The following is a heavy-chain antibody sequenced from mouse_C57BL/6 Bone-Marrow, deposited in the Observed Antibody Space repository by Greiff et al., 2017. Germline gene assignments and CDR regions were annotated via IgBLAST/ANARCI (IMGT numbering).Heavy chain of an antibody. D-gene: IGHD2-1*01. J-gene: IGHJ4*01. CDR3: EREVVLPYYYAMDY. CDR2: IYPGSGST. Sequence: QVQLQQSGAELVKPGASVKMSCKASGYTFTSYWITWVKQRPGQGLEWIGDIYPGSGSTNYNEKFKSKATLTVDTSSSTAYMQLSSLTSEYSAVYYGEREVVLPYYYAMDYWGQGTSVTVAS. CDR1: GYTFTSYW. V-gene: IGHV1-55*01.